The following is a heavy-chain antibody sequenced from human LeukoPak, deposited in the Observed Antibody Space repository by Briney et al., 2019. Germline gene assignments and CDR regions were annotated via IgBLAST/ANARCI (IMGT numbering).Heavy chain of an antibody. D-gene: IGHD6-13*01. CDR3: ARAGAAARYYYYYGMDV. CDR2: ISYDGSNK. Sequence: GGSLRLSCTASGFTFSSYAMHWVRQAPGKGLEWVAVISYDGSNKYYADSVKGRFTISRDNSKNTLYLQMNSLRAEDTAVYYCARAGAAARYYYYYGMDVWGQGTTVTVSS. J-gene: IGHJ6*02. CDR1: GFTFSSYA. V-gene: IGHV3-30-3*01.